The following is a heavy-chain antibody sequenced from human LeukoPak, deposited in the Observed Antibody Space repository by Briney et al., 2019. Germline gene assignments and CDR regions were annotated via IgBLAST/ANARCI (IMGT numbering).Heavy chain of an antibody. D-gene: IGHD2-21*02. CDR2: ISYDGTNK. V-gene: IGHV3-30-3*01. J-gene: IGHJ4*02. CDR3: ARESPACGEDCYFDY. Sequence: PGGSLRLSCVASEFNVSNNYMSWVRQAPGRGLEWVAGISYDGTNKYYADSVKGRFTISRDNSKNTLYLQMNSLRADDTAVYYCARESPACGEDCYFDYWGQGTLVTVSS. CDR1: EFNVSNNY.